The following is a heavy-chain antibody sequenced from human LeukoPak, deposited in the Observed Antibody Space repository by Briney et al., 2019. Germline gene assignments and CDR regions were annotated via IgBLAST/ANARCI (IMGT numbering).Heavy chain of an antibody. J-gene: IGHJ4*02. V-gene: IGHV3-7*01. CDR1: GFTFSSYW. CDR3: ARDASSGSYDY. CDR2: IKQDGSEK. Sequence: GGSLRLSCAASGFTFSSYWMSWVRQAPGKGLEWVANIKQDGSEKYCVDSVKGRFTISRDNAKNPLYLQMNSLRAEDTAVYYCARDASSGSYDYWGQGTLVTVSS. D-gene: IGHD1-26*01.